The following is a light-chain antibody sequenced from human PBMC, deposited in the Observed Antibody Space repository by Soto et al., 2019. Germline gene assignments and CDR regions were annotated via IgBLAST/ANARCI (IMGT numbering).Light chain of an antibody. Sequence: SYELTQPPSVSVSPGQTASITCSADKLGDKFAFWYQQKPGRSPVLVIYQDTKRPSGIPERFSGSNSGNTATLTISGTQALDEADYYCQAWDSNTAIFGGGTKLTVL. J-gene: IGLJ2*01. CDR3: QAWDSNTAI. V-gene: IGLV3-1*01. CDR2: QDT. CDR1: KLGDKF.